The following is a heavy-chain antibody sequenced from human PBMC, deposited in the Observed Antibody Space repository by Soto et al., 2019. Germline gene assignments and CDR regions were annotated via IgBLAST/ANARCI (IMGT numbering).Heavy chain of an antibody. J-gene: IGHJ4*02. D-gene: IGHD1-26*01. Sequence: GGSLRLSCAASGFYFSSYAMSWVRQAPGKGLEWVSAISGSGGSTYYADSVKGRFTISRDNSKNTLYLQMNSLRAEDTAMYYCAKGTELRRYYTFDSWGQGTLVTVSS. CDR2: ISGSGGST. V-gene: IGHV3-23*01. CDR1: GFYFSSYA. CDR3: AKGTELRRYYTFDS.